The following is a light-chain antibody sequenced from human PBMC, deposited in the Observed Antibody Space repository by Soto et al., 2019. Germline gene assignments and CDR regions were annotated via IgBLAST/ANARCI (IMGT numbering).Light chain of an antibody. J-gene: IGKJ1*01. Sequence: AIHMTQSPSTLSATGGDRVTITWLASQGIRNELSWFQQRPGNAPTLLISAASRLQSGVPSRFSGRGSGTDFTLTISSLQPEDFVTYYCLQGYDYPRTVGQGTKVDIK. V-gene: IGKV1-6*01. CDR3: LQGYDYPRT. CDR2: AAS. CDR1: QGIRNE.